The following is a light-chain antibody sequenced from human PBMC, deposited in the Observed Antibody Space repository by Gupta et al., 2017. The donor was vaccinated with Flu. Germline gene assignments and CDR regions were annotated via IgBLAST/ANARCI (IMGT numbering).Light chain of an antibody. V-gene: IGLV8-61*01. Sequence: QTVVTQETSFSVSPGETVTLTWGLRSGPVSSSDYPSWYQQTPGPSSLTLSYDTTFRFHGISDRFSGSILGANAVLTIAGAQVDDDAYYYCVLSPKNGIPLFGGGTRLTVL. J-gene: IGLJ2*01. CDR1: SGPVSSSDY. CDR2: DTT. CDR3: VLSPKNGIPL.